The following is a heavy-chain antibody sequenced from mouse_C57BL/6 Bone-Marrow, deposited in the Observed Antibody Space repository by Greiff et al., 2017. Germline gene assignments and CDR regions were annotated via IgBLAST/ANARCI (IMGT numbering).Heavy chain of an antibody. J-gene: IGHJ1*03. CDR1: GFTFSDYG. Sequence: EVQGVASGGGLVKPGGSLKLSCAASGFTFSDYGMHWVRQAPEKGLEWVAYISSGSSTIYYADTVKGRFTISRDNAKNTLFLQMTSLRSEDTAMYYCARDSNYVCWYFDVWGTGTTVTVSS. CDR2: ISSGSSTI. V-gene: IGHV5-17*01. D-gene: IGHD2-5*01. CDR3: ARDSNYVCWYFDV.